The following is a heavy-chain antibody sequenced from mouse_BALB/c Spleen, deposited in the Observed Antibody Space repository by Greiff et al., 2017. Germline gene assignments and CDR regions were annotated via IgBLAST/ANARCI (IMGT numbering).Heavy chain of an antibody. V-gene: IGHV1-18*01. CDR3: VLAYYRYGGFDY. D-gene: IGHD2-14*01. Sequence: EVQLQQYGPELVKPGASVKISCKTSGYTFTEYTMHWVKQSHGKSLEWIGGINPNNGGTSYNQKFKGKATLTVDKSSSTAYMELRSLTSEDSAVYYCVLAYYRYGGFDYWGQGTTLTVSS. CDR2: INPNNGGT. J-gene: IGHJ2*01. CDR1: GYTFTEYT.